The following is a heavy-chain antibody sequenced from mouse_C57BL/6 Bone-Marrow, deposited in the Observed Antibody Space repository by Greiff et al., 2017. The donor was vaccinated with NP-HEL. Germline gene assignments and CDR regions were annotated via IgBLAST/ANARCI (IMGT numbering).Heavy chain of an antibody. V-gene: IGHV5-6*01. CDR2: ISSGGSYT. CDR3: ARHGYDGGYYYAMDY. J-gene: IGHJ4*01. D-gene: IGHD2-2*01. Sequence: EVKLVESGGDLVKPGGSLKLSCAASGFTFSSYGMSWVRQTPDKRLEWVATISSGGSYTYYPDSVKGRFTISRDNAKNTLYLQMSSLKSEDTAMYYCARHGYDGGYYYAMDYWGQGTSVTVSS. CDR1: GFTFSSYG.